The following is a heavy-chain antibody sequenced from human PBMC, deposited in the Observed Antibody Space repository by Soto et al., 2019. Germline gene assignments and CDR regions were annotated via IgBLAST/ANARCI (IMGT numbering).Heavy chain of an antibody. J-gene: IGHJ6*02. Sequence: EVQLLESGGGLVKPGGSLRLSCAASGFTFSTYSMNWVRQAPGKGLEWVSSISSSSSYIYYADSVKGRFTISRDNAKNSLYLQMNRRRAEDTAVYYCERYDSSGYYWPYYYYGMDVWGQGTTVTVSS. V-gene: IGHV3-21*01. D-gene: IGHD3-22*01. CDR1: GFTFSTYS. CDR3: ERYDSSGYYWPYYYYGMDV. CDR2: ISSSSSYI.